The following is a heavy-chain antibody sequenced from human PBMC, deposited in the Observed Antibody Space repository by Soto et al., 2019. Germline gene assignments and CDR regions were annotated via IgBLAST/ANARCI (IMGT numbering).Heavy chain of an antibody. J-gene: IGHJ4*02. D-gene: IGHD1-26*01. Sequence: EVQLVESGGGLVQPGGSLRLSCAASGFTFSTYDMNWVRQAPGKGLEWVSYITSGSSAMLYADSVKGRFTISRDNANNSLFLQMNSLTAEDTAVYYCARDPSGMTDFDLLGQGTLVTVSS. V-gene: IGHV3-48*01. CDR1: GFTFSTYD. CDR3: ARDPSGMTDFDL. CDR2: ITSGSSAM.